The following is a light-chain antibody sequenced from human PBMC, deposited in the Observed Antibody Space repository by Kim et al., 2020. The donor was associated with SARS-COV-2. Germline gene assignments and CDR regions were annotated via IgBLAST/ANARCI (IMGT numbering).Light chain of an antibody. Sequence: SPGNRATLSCRASQSIPRNYLAWYQQKGGQAPRLLIHSASSRATGIPDRISGSGSGTDFTLTIRRLEPEDFAVYYCQHYGSSSGTFGPVTKVDIK. CDR2: SAS. V-gene: IGKV3-20*01. J-gene: IGKJ1*01. CDR3: QHYGSSSGT. CDR1: QSIPRNY.